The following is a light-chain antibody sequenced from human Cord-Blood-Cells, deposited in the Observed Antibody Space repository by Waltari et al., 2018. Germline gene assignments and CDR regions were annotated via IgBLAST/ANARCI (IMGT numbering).Light chain of an antibody. J-gene: IGLJ3*02. V-gene: IGLV2-11*01. CDR1: SSDVGGYNY. CDR3: CSYAGSYTWV. CDR2: DVS. Sequence: QSALTQPRSVSGSPGQSVTISCTGTSSDVGGYNYVSWYQQHPGKAPKLMIYDVSKRPSGVPDRFPGSKSGDTASLTISGLQAEDEADYYCCSYAGSYTWVFGGWTKLTVL.